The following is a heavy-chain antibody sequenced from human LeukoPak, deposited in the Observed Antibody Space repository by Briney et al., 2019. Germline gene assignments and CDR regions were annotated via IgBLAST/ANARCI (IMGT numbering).Heavy chain of an antibody. D-gene: IGHD5-24*01. CDR2: INPNSGGT. CDR1: GYTFTGYY. CDR3: ARDRWLQIGGDYFDY. V-gene: IGHV1-2*02. Sequence: AASVTVSCKASGYTFTGYYMHWVRQAPGQGLEWMGWINPNSGGTNYAQKFQGRVTMTRDTSISTAYMELSRLRSDDTAVYYCARDRWLQIGGDYFDYWGQGTLVTVSS. J-gene: IGHJ4*02.